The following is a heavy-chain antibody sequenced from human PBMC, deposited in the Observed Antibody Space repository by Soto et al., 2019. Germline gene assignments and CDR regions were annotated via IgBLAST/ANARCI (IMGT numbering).Heavy chain of an antibody. Sequence: QVQLVQSGAEVKKPGSSVKVSCKASGGTFSSYAISWVRQAPGHGLEWMGGIIPIFGTANYAQKFQGRVTITADESTSTAYMELSSLRSEDTAVYYGVVEMATPGGYYYGMDVWGQGTTVTVSS. V-gene: IGHV1-69*12. CDR1: GGTFSSYA. D-gene: IGHD5-12*01. CDR3: VVEMATPGGYYYGMDV. J-gene: IGHJ6*02. CDR2: IIPIFGTA.